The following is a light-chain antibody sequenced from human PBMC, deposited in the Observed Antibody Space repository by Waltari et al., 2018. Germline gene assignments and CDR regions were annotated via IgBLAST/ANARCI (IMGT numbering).Light chain of an antibody. J-gene: IGLJ1*01. V-gene: IGLV2-14*03. CDR3: GSYTSGSTLYV. CDR2: DVT. Sequence: QSALTQPASVSGSPGQSITIPCTGTSSDVGGYNLVSWYRQQPGKAPDLMIYDVTNRPSGVSNRFSCSKSGTPASLTISGLQAEDEADYYCGSYTSGSTLYVFGTGTKVTV. CDR1: SSDVGGYNL.